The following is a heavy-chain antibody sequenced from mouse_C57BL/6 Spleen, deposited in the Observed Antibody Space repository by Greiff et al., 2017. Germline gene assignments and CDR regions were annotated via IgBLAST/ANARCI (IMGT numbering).Heavy chain of an antibody. CDR1: GYTFTSYG. V-gene: IGHV1-81*01. D-gene: IGHD1-1*01. Sequence: QVQLQQSGAELARPGASVKLSCKASGYTFTSYGIRWVKQRPGQGLEWIGEIYPRSGNTYYNEKFKGKATLTADKSSSTAYMELRSLTSEDSAVYFCARSGYYGSSYDPYAMDDWGQGTSVTVSS. CDR2: IYPRSGNT. J-gene: IGHJ4*01. CDR3: ARSGYYGSSYDPYAMDD.